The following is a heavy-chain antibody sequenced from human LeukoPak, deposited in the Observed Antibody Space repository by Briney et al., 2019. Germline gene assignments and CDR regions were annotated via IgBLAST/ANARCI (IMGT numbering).Heavy chain of an antibody. CDR3: ARQGHYTSDFRRSNYYHGMDV. Sequence: PSETLSPTCTVSGGSFNGYYWSWIRQPPGKGLEWIGEINPSGGTNFNPSLKSRVTMSLDASKNQFSLKLDSVTAADTAVYYCARQGHYTSDFRRSNYYHGMDVWGQGTTVAVSS. V-gene: IGHV4-34*01. D-gene: IGHD3-22*01. CDR2: INPSGGT. J-gene: IGHJ6*02. CDR1: GGSFNGYY.